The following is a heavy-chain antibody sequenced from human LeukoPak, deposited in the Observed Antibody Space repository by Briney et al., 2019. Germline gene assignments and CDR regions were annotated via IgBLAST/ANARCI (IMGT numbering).Heavy chain of an antibody. Sequence: ASVKVSCKASGYTFTGYYIHWVRQAPGQGLEWMGWMNPNSGNTGYAQKFQGRVTITRNTSISTAYMELSSLRSEDTAVYYCARGALDTYYYYMDVWGKGTTVTVSS. CDR2: MNPNSGNT. CDR1: GYTFTGYY. D-gene: IGHD5-18*01. CDR3: ARGALDTYYYYMDV. J-gene: IGHJ6*03. V-gene: IGHV1-8*03.